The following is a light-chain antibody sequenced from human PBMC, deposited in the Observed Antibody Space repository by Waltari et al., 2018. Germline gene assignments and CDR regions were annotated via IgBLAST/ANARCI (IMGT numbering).Light chain of an antibody. V-gene: IGLV7-43*01. CDR3: LLYYGGARV. CDR1: TGAVTSDHY. Sequence: QTVVTQEPSLTVSPGGTVTLTCASSTGAVTSDHYPNWFQKKPGQPPKTRIYSTFERHAWTSARFSGSLRGVNAALTLSDVQPEDEADYYCLLYYGGARVFGGGTRLTVL. CDR2: STF. J-gene: IGLJ3*02.